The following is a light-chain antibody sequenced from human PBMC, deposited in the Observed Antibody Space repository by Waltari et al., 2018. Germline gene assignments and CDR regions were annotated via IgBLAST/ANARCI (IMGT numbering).Light chain of an antibody. Sequence: DIQMTQSPSSLSASVGDRVTITCRASQRISSYLNWYQQKPGKPPKLLIYAASSLQSGVPSRCSGSGSGTDFTLTISSPQPEDFATYYCQQSYSSPRTFGQGTKVEIK. CDR3: QQSYSSPRT. V-gene: IGKV1-39*01. CDR1: QRISSY. CDR2: AAS. J-gene: IGKJ1*01.